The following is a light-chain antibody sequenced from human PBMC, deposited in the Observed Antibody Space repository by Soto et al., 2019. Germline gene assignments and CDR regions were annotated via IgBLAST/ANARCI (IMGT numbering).Light chain of an antibody. CDR2: DAS. V-gene: IGKV3-11*01. CDR1: QSVSSY. CDR3: QQRYNWPRIT. Sequence: EIGLRQSPATLSLSAGEGATLSCRASQSVSSYLAWYQQKPGQAPRLLIYDASHRATGIPARFSGSGSGTDFTLTISSLEPEDFAVYYCQQRYNWPRITFGQGTRLEI. J-gene: IGKJ5*01.